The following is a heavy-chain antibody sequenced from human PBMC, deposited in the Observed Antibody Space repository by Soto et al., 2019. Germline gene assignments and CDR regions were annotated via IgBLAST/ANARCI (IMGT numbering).Heavy chain of an antibody. CDR1: GGSISSYY. Sequence: PSETLSLTCTVSGGSISSYYWSWIRQPPGKGLEWIGYIYYSGSTNYNPSLKSRVTISVDTSKNQFSLKLSSVTAADTAVYYCARSLAAANYYYYGMDVWGQGTTVTVSS. D-gene: IGHD6-13*01. CDR3: ARSLAAANYYYYGMDV. J-gene: IGHJ6*02. CDR2: IYYSGST. V-gene: IGHV4-59*01.